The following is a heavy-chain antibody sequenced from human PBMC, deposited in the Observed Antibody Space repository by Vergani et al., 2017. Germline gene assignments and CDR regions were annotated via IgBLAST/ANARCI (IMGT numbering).Heavy chain of an antibody. V-gene: IGHV4-59*01. CDR1: GGSISSNY. J-gene: IGHJ4*02. CDR3: ARVGYDYVWGTYRSYYFDY. CDR2: IYYSGST. Sequence: QVQLQESGPGLVKPSETLSLICTVSGGSISSNYWSWILQPPGKGLEWIGYIYYSGSTSYNPSLKSRVTILIDTSKNQFSLRLSSVTAADTAVYYCARVGYDYVWGTYRSYYFDYWGQGTLVTVSS. D-gene: IGHD3-16*02.